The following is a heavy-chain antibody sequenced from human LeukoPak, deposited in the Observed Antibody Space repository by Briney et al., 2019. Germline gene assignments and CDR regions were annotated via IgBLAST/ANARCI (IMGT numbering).Heavy chain of an antibody. D-gene: IGHD5-18*01. J-gene: IGHJ4*02. CDR3: ARLRGYSYGYGDN. CDR2: ISVSSSTI. CDR1: GFTFSSYS. Sequence: GSLRLSCAASGFTFSSYSMNWVRQAPGGGLEWLSYISVSSSTIDYADSVKGRFTISRDNAKNSLYLQMNSLRAEDTAVYYCARLRGYSYGYGDNWGQGTLVTVSS. V-gene: IGHV3-48*01.